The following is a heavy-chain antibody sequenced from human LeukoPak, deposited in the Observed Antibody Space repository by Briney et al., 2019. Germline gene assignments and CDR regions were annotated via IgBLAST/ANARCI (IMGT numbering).Heavy chain of an antibody. CDR3: AKTDSSCLYVSICFDP. J-gene: IGHJ5*02. V-gene: IGHV3-23*01. D-gene: IGHD6-13*01. CDR1: GFTFSSYA. Sequence: GGSLRLSCAASGFTFSSYAMSWVRQAPGKGLEWVSAISGSGGSTYYADSVKGRFTISRDNSKNTLYLQMNSLRAEDTAVYYCAKTDSSCLYVSICFDPWGKGTLVTVSS. CDR2: ISGSGGST.